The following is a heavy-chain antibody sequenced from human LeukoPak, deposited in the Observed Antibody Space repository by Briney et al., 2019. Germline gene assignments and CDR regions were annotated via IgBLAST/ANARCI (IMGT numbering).Heavy chain of an antibody. Sequence: PSETLSLTCTVSGGSVSSGSYYWSWIRQPPGKGLEWIGYIYYSGSTNYNPSLKSRATISVDTSKNQFSLKLSSVTAADTAVYYCARVREYCSSTSCYAWFNPWGQGTLVTVSS. V-gene: IGHV4-61*01. J-gene: IGHJ5*02. CDR1: GGSVSSGSYY. D-gene: IGHD2-2*01. CDR3: ARVREYCSSTSCYAWFNP. CDR2: IYYSGST.